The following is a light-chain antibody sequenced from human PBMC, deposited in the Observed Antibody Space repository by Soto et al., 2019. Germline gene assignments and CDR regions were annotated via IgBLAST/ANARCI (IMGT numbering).Light chain of an antibody. CDR2: GAN. J-gene: IGKJ4*01. CDR3: QQYHDWPPLT. CDR1: QSVNYD. V-gene: IGKV3-15*01. Sequence: EILMTQSPVTLSVSPGESATLSCRASQSVNYDVAWYQQKPGQAPRLLIYGANRRVTGIPDRFGGRGSETGFTLTISSLQPEDFAVYYCQQYHDWPPLTFGGGTKVEI.